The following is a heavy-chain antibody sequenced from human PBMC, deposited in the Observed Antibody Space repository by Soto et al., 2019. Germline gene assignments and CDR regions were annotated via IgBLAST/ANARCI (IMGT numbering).Heavy chain of an antibody. J-gene: IGHJ3*02. V-gene: IGHV6-1*01. D-gene: IGHD3-3*01. Sequence: SQTLSLTCAISGDSVSSYSGAWYWIRQSPSRGLEWLGRTYYRSKWYNDYGVTVKGRITINPDTSKNQFSLQLNSVTPEDTAVYYCARGRFNAFGIRGQGTMVTVSS. CDR2: TYYRSKWYN. CDR1: GDSVSSYSGA. CDR3: ARGRFNAFGI.